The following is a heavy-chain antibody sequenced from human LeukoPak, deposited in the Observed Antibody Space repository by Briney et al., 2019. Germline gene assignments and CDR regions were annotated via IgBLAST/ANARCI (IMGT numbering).Heavy chain of an antibody. J-gene: IGHJ4*02. Sequence: PGGSLRLSCAASGFTFSSYWMSWVRQAPGKGLEWVANIKQDGSEEYYVDSVKGRFTISRDNAKNSLYLQMNSLRAEDTAVYYCAREVHTYYYDSSGYYYDYWGQGTLVTVSS. CDR2: IKQDGSEE. V-gene: IGHV3-7*01. CDR3: AREVHTYYYDSSGYYYDY. D-gene: IGHD3-22*01. CDR1: GFTFSSYW.